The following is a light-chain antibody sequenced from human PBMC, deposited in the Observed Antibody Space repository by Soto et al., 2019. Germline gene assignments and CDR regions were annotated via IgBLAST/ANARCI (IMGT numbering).Light chain of an antibody. CDR2: GNT. V-gene: IGLV1-40*01. Sequence: QSVLTQPPSVSGAPGQRVTISCTGSSSNIGAGYDVHWYQQLPGTAPRLLIYGNTNRPSGVPDRFSGSKSGTSASLAITGLQAEGEADYYCSSYAGSSYVFGTGTKVTVL. CDR1: SSNIGAGYD. J-gene: IGLJ1*01. CDR3: SSYAGSSYV.